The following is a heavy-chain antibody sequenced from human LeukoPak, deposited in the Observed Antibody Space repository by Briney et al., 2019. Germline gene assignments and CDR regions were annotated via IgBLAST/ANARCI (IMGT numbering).Heavy chain of an antibody. D-gene: IGHD1-26*01. V-gene: IGHV4-34*01. Sequence: SETLSLTCAVYGGSFSGYYWSWIRQPPGKGLEWIGEINHSGSTNYNPSLKSRVTISVDKSKNQFSLKLSSVTAADTAVYYCARFSGSYYGRFDYWGQGTLVTVSS. J-gene: IGHJ4*02. CDR1: GGSFSGYY. CDR3: ARFSGSYYGRFDY. CDR2: INHSGST.